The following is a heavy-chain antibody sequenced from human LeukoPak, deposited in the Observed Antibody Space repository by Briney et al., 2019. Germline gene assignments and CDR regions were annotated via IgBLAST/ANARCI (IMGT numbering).Heavy chain of an antibody. CDR1: GFTFSAYA. CDR2: ICGSTI. D-gene: IGHD4-17*01. J-gene: IGHJ4*02. V-gene: IGHV3-48*02. Sequence: PGGSLRLSCAASGFTFSAYAMSWVRQAPGKGLEWVSYICGSTIYYADSVKGRFTISRDNAKNSLYLQMSSLRDEDTALYYCARDLAYAFDYWGQGALVTVSS. CDR3: ARDLAYAFDY.